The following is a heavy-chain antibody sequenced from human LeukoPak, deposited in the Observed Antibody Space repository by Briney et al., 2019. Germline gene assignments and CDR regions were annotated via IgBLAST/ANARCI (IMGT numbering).Heavy chain of an antibody. V-gene: IGHV4-34*01. J-gene: IGHJ4*02. Sequence: KTSETLSLTCAVYGGSFSGYYWSWIRQPPGKGLEWIGEINHSGSTNYNPSLKSRVTISVDTSKNQFSLKLSSVTAADTAVYYCARSVAATTHVDYWGQGTLVTVSS. CDR3: ARSVAATTHVDY. D-gene: IGHD2-15*01. CDR1: GGSFSGYY. CDR2: INHSGST.